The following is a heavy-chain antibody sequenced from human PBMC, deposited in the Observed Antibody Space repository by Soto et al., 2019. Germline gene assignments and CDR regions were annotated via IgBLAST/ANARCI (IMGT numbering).Heavy chain of an antibody. CDR3: ARGPYSGYDYPADDIFSSRDYYYYGMDV. J-gene: IGHJ6*02. CDR2: IIPIFGTA. CDR1: GGTFSSYA. D-gene: IGHD5-12*01. Sequence: ASVKVSCKASGGTFSSYAISWVRQAPGQGLEWMGGIIPIFGTANYAQKFQGRVTITADESTSTAYMELSSLRSEDTAVYYCARGPYSGYDYPADDIFSSRDYYYYGMDVWGQGTTVTVSS. V-gene: IGHV1-69*13.